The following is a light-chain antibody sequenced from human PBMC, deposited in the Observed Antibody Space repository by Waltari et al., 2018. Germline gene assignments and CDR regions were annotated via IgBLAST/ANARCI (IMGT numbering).Light chain of an antibody. CDR1: KLGDKY. CDR3: QAWDSSTVV. Sequence: SYELTQPPSVSVSPGQTASITCSGDKLGDKYACWYQQKPGQSPVLVIYQDSNRPSGIPERVSGSNAGNTATLPISGTQAMDEADYYCQAWDSSTVVFGGGTKLTVL. V-gene: IGLV3-1*01. CDR2: QDS. J-gene: IGLJ2*01.